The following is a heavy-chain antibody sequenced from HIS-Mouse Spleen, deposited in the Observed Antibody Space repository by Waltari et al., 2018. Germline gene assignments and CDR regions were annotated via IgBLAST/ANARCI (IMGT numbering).Heavy chain of an antibody. V-gene: IGHV4-39*07. CDR1: GGPISSSSYY. CDR3: AREIPYSSSWYDWYFDL. CDR2: IYYSGST. Sequence: QLQLQESGQGLVKPSETLSLTCTVSGGPISSSSYYWGWIRKPPGKGLEWIGSIYYSGSTYYNPSLKSRVTISVDTSKNQFSLKLSSVTAADTAVYYCAREIPYSSSWYDWYFDLWGRGTLVTVSS. J-gene: IGHJ2*01. D-gene: IGHD6-13*01.